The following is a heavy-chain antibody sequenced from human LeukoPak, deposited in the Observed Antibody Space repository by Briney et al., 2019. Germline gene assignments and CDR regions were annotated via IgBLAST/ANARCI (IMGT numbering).Heavy chain of an antibody. CDR3: AKDATYTLDGSHFDY. J-gene: IGHJ4*02. CDR1: GFTFSSYE. D-gene: IGHD2-15*01. Sequence: PGGSLRLSCAASGFTFSSYEMNWVRQAPGKGLDWVAFIRYDGSDTYYADSVKGRFTISRDNSENTLSLQMNSLRADDTAVYYCAKDATYTLDGSHFDYWGQGSLVTVSS. CDR2: IRYDGSDT. V-gene: IGHV3-30*02.